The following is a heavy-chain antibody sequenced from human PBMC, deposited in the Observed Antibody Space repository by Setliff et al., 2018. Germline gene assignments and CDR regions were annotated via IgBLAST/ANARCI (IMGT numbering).Heavy chain of an antibody. CDR1: GGSISSSSYY. CDR2: IYHSGST. D-gene: IGHD3-3*01. J-gene: IGHJ4*02. CDR3: ARERMYYNFWSGYSDY. Sequence: PSETLSLTCTVSGGSISSSSYYWGWVRQPPGKGLEWIGEIYHSGSTNYNPSLKSRVTISVDKSKNQFSLKLSSVTAADTAVYYCARERMYYNFWSGYSDYWGQGTLVTVSS. V-gene: IGHV4-39*07.